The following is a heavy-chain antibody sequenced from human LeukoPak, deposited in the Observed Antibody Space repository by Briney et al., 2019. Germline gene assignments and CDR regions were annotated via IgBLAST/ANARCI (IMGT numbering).Heavy chain of an antibody. V-gene: IGHV3-64*01. CDR3: ATADRSGYYPD. Sequence: GGSLRLSCAASGFTFSSYDMHWVRQAPGKGLEYVSAITSNGRSTYYANSVKGRFTISRDHPKNPLYLQMGSLRAEDMAVYYCATADRSGYYPDWGQGTLVTVSS. CDR2: ITSNGRST. CDR1: GFTFSSYD. D-gene: IGHD3-10*01. J-gene: IGHJ4*02.